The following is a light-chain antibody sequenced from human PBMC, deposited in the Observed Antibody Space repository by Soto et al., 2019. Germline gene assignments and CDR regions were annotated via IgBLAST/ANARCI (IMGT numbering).Light chain of an antibody. CDR1: SSDVGAYNY. Sequence: QSALTQPASVSGSLGQSITISCTGTSSDVGAYNYVSWYQQYPGKAPKFMIYEVSNRPSGVSNRFSGFKSGNTASLTISGLQAEDEADYYCISYTSSSTWVFGGGTKLTVL. J-gene: IGLJ3*02. CDR2: EVS. V-gene: IGLV2-14*01. CDR3: ISYTSSSTWV.